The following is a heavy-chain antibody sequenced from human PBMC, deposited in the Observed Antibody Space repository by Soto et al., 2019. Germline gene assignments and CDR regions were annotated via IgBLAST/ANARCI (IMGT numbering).Heavy chain of an antibody. CDR3: ARELATAMLVGVYYYSGMDV. CDR1: GYSFTSYW. Sequence: GESLKISCKGSGYSFTSYWIGWVRQMPGKGLEWMGIIYPGDSDTRYSPSFQGQVTISADKSSSTAYLQWSSLKASDTAMYYCARELATAMLVGVYYYSGMDVWGQGTTVTVSS. CDR2: IYPGDSDT. J-gene: IGHJ6*02. V-gene: IGHV5-51*01. D-gene: IGHD5-18*01.